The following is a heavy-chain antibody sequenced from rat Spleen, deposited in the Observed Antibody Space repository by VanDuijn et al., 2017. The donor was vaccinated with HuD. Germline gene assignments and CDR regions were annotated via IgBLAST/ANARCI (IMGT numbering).Heavy chain of an antibody. Sequence: EVQLVESGGGLVQPGRSLKLSCAASGFTFSDYNMAWVRQAPKKGLEWVATISYDGSSTYYRDSVKGRFTISRDNAKSTLYLQMDSLRSEDTATYYCTRDWDSTGVMDAWGQGASVTVSS. J-gene: IGHJ4*01. D-gene: IGHD4-1*01. CDR1: GFTFSDYN. V-gene: IGHV5-7*01. CDR3: TRDWDSTGVMDA. CDR2: ISYDGSST.